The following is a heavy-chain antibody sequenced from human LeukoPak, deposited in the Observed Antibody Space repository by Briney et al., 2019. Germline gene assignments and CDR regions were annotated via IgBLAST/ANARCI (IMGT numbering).Heavy chain of an antibody. Sequence: ASVKVSCKASAYTFTGYYMHWVRQAPGQGLEWMGWINPNSGGTNYAQKFQGRVTMTRDTSISTAYMELSRLRSDDTAVYYCARYYYDSSETYYFDYWGQGTLVTVSS. J-gene: IGHJ4*02. CDR3: ARYYYDSSETYYFDY. D-gene: IGHD3-22*01. CDR2: INPNSGGT. V-gene: IGHV1-2*02. CDR1: AYTFTGYY.